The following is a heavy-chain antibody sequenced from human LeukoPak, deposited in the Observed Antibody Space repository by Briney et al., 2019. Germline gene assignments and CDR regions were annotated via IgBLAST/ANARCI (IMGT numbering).Heavy chain of an antibody. CDR3: VRDYGPGGFGP. CDR2: ISNDGSKK. CDR1: GFTFSSYG. Sequence: PGGSLRLSCAASGFTFSSYGVHWVRQAPGKGLDWVAVISNDGSKKYYADSVKGRFIISRGNAKNSLYLQMNSLRVGDTAVYYCVRDYGPGGFGPWGQGALVTVSS. V-gene: IGHV3-30*03. J-gene: IGHJ5*02. D-gene: IGHD3-10*01.